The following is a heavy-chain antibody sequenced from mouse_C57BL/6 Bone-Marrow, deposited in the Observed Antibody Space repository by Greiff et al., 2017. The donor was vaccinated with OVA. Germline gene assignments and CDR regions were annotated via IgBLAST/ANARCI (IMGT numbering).Heavy chain of an antibody. Sequence: QVQLKQSGPELVRPGVSVKISCKGSGYTFTDYAMHWVKQSPAKSLEWIGVISTYYGDASYNQKFKGKATMTVDKSSSTAYMELARLTSEDSAVYYCARGLSYSYFDYWGQGTTLTVSS. CDR3: ARGLSYSYFDY. J-gene: IGHJ2*01. V-gene: IGHV1-67*01. CDR1: GYTFTDYA. CDR2: ISTYYGDA. D-gene: IGHD2-10*01.